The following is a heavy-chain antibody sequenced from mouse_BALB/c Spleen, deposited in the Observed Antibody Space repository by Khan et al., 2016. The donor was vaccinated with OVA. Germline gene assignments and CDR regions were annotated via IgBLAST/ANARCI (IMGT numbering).Heavy chain of an antibody. D-gene: IGHD1-1*01. J-gene: IGHJ3*01. Sequence: QVQLKESGPGLVAPSQSLSITCTVSGFSLTGYGVNWVRQPPGKGLEWLGMIWGDGSTDYNSALKSRLSISKDNSKSQVFLKMNSLQTDDTARYYGARDRYYYGRGLAYWGQGTLVTVSA. CDR2: IWGDGST. CDR1: GFSLTGYG. CDR3: ARDRYYYGRGLAY. V-gene: IGHV2-6-7*01.